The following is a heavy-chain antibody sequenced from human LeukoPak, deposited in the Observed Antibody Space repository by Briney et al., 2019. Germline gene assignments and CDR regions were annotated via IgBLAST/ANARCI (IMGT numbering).Heavy chain of an antibody. J-gene: IGHJ4*02. V-gene: IGHV1-46*01. CDR3: ARDDGPPIFGVVKHPFDY. CDR1: GYTFTSYY. D-gene: IGHD3-3*01. CDR2: INPSAGTT. Sequence: ASVKVSCKASGYTFTSYYMHWVRQAPGQGLEWMGIINPSAGTTTYAQKFQGRVTMTSDMSTSTVYMELSSLRSEDTAVYYCARDDGPPIFGVVKHPFDYWGQGTLVTVSS.